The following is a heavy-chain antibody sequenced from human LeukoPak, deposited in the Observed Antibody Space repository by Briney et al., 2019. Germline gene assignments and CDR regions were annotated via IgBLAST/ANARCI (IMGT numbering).Heavy chain of an antibody. V-gene: IGHV3-23*01. J-gene: IGHJ4*02. CDR3: AKDGPPQCVSSCLFDY. CDR1: GFTFSSYA. D-gene: IGHD5/OR15-5a*01. Sequence: GGSLRLSCAASGFTFSSYAMSWVRQAPGKGLEWVSTISGSGGNTYYSDSATGRFTISRDNSKNTLYLQMNSLRAEDTAVYYCAKDGPPQCVSSCLFDYWGKGPLVTVS. CDR2: ISGSGGNT.